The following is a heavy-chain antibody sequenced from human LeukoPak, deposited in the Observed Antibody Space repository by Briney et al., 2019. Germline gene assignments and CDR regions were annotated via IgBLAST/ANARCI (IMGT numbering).Heavy chain of an antibody. Sequence: GGSLRLSCAASGFSFGNYWMKWVRQDPVKGLEWVANINEDGSEKYYVDSVRGRFTISRDNAKNSLYLQMNSLRTEDTAVYYCARAVVPADDLGRHDAFDIWGQGTMVTVSS. CDR3: ARAVVPADDLGRHDAFDI. J-gene: IGHJ3*02. CDR2: INEDGSEK. D-gene: IGHD2-2*01. CDR1: GFSFGNYW. V-gene: IGHV3-7*01.